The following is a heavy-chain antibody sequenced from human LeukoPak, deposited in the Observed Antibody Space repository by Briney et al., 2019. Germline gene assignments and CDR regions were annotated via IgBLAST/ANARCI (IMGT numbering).Heavy chain of an antibody. V-gene: IGHV3-7*01. J-gene: IGHJ6*02. CDR1: GFTFSSYW. CDR2: IKQDGSEK. Sequence: GGSLRLSRAASGFTFSSYWMSWVRQAPGKGLEWVANIKQDGSEKYYVDSVKGRFTISRDNAKNSLYLQMNSLRAEDTAVYYCARDPTGDPYYYYGMDVWGQGTTVTVSS. CDR3: ARDPTGDPYYYYGMDV. D-gene: IGHD3-10*01.